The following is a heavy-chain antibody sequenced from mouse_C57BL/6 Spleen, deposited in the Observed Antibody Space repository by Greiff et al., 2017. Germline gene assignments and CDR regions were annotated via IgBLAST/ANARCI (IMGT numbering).Heavy chain of an antibody. CDR3: VKGPRCFQGLVDAMAY. J-gene: IGHJ4*01. D-gene: IGHD1-1*01. Sequence: EVKLVESGGGLVQPGASLRLSCAASGFTFTDYYMSWVRQPPGKAPEWLALIRNNANGNTTAYTASVKGRFTISRDNSQHFLHLQMNTLRAEDRATYFSVKGPRCFQGLVDAMAYWGQGTSVTVSA. CDR1: GFTFTDYY. V-gene: IGHV7-4*01. CDR2: IRNNANGNTT.